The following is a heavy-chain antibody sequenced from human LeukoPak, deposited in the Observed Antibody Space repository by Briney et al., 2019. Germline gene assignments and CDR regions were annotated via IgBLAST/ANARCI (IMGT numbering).Heavy chain of an antibody. V-gene: IGHV3-11*04. CDR2: ISSSGSTI. CDR1: GFTFSDYY. J-gene: IGHJ6*03. D-gene: IGHD3-3*01. Sequence: GGSLRLSCAASGFTFSDYYMSWIHQAPGKGLEWVSYISSSGSTIYYANSVKGRFTISRDNAKNSLYLQRNRLRAEETAVYYCARDKRLPWSGYYLNYYYYYMDVWGKGTTVTVSS. CDR3: ARDKRLPWSGYYLNYYYYYMDV.